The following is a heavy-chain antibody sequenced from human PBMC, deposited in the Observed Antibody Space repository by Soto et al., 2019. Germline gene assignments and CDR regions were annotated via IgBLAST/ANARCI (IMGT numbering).Heavy chain of an antibody. CDR3: ARGVSRAARPSGY. D-gene: IGHD6-6*01. Sequence: SETLSLTCAVYGGSFSGYYWSWIRQPPGKGLEWIGEINHSGSTNYNPSLKSRVTISVDTSKNQFSLKLSSVTAADTAVYYCARGVSRAARPSGYWGQGTLVTVSS. CDR1: GGSFSGYY. V-gene: IGHV4-34*01. CDR2: INHSGST. J-gene: IGHJ4*02.